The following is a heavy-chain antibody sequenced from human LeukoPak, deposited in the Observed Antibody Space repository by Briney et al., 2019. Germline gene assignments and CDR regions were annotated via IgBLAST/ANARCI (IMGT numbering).Heavy chain of an antibody. CDR3: AKGLGSGYYENNWFDP. Sequence: PGGSLRLSCAASGFTFGDYAMHWVRQAPGKGLEWVSGISWNSGSIGYADSVKGRFTISRDNAKNSLYLQMNSLRAEDTALYYCAKGLGSGYYENNWFDPWGQGTLVTVSS. V-gene: IGHV3-9*01. CDR1: GFTFGDYA. J-gene: IGHJ5*02. CDR2: ISWNSGSI. D-gene: IGHD3-3*01.